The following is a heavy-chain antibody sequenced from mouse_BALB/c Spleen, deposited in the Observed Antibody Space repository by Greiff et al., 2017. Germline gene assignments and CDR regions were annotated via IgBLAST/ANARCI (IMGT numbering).Heavy chain of an antibody. Sequence: VQLQQSGAELVKPGASVKLSCTASGFNIKDTYMHWVKQRPEQGLEWIGRIDPANGNTKYDPKFQGKATITADTSSNTAYLQLSSLTSEDTAVYYCARPYYGNPFAYWGQGTLVTVSA. D-gene: IGHD2-10*01. V-gene: IGHV14-3*02. CDR3: ARPYYGNPFAY. CDR1: GFNIKDTY. J-gene: IGHJ3*01. CDR2: IDPANGNT.